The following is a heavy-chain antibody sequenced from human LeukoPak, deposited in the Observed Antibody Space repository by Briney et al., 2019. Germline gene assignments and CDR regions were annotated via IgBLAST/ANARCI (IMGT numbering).Heavy chain of an antibody. CDR2: IRSKALYGTR. V-gene: IGHV3-49*04. D-gene: IGHD1-26*01. CDR1: GFNFGGYA. Sequence: GGSLRLSCTASGFNFGGYAINWVRQAPGQGLEWVGFIRSKALYGTREYAASVEGRFTISRDDSKGIAYLQMNTLKIEDTAVYYCARDNGNYYAPDYRGQGTLVTVSS. CDR3: ARDNGNYYAPDY. J-gene: IGHJ4*02.